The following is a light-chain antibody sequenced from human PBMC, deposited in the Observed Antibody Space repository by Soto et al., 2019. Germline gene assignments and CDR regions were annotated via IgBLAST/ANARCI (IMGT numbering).Light chain of an antibody. CDR2: AVS. CDR1: SSDVGGYNY. Sequence: QSALTQPRSVSGSPGQSVTISCTGTSSDVGGYNYVSWYQQHPGKAPKLMIYAVSKRPSGVPDRFSGFKSGNTASLTISGLQAEDEADYYCCSYAGNYTFVFGGGTKLTVL. CDR3: CSYAGNYTFV. V-gene: IGLV2-11*01. J-gene: IGLJ2*01.